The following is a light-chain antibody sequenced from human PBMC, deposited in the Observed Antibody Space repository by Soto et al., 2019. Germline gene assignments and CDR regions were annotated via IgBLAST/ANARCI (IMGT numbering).Light chain of an antibody. CDR3: QQYGSSPVT. Sequence: ENVLTQSPGTLSLSPGERATLSCRASQSVASTHLAWYQQKPGQAPRLLTYGASSRATGIPDRFSGSGSGTDFTLTIDRLEPEDFAVYYCQQYGSSPVTFGGGTKVDIK. CDR1: QSVASTH. V-gene: IGKV3-20*01. J-gene: IGKJ4*01. CDR2: GAS.